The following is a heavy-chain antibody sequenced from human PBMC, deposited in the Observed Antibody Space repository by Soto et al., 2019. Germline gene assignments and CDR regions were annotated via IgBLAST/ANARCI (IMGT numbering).Heavy chain of an antibody. D-gene: IGHD3-10*01. Sequence: GGSLRLSCGASGFTFTSFAVSWVRQAPGKGLEWVSAISGSGGATYYADSVKGRFTVSRDNSRNTVYLQVDSLRVEDTAVYHCAIGECLSTSYFNFWGKGTLVTVSS. V-gene: IGHV3-23*01. CDR1: GFTFTSFA. CDR2: ISGSGGAT. CDR3: AIGECLSTSYFNF. J-gene: IGHJ4*02.